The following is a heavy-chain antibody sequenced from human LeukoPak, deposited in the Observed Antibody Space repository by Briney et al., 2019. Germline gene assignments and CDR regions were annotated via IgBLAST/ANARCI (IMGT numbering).Heavy chain of an antibody. CDR1: GYTFTSLD. Sequence: ASVKVSCKTSGYTFTSLDINWVRQATGQGLEWMGWINTNSGNRGYAQQFQGRVTITRDISTRTAYMELTNLRSEDTAVYYCARVDGSPDYWGQGTLVTVSS. J-gene: IGHJ4*02. CDR2: INTNSGNR. D-gene: IGHD2-15*01. V-gene: IGHV1-8*03. CDR3: ARVDGSPDY.